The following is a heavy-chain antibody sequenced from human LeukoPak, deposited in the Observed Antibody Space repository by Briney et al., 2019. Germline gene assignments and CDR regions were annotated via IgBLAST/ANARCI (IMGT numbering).Heavy chain of an antibody. D-gene: IGHD1-26*01. Sequence: GGSLRLSCVVSGLTFSGYSMIWVRQAPGKGLEWLSFMTTSGNTIFYAESVKDRFTISRDNAKKSLYLQMNSLRDEDTAVYYCARVGGATAVTMYFEYWGQGTLVTVSS. J-gene: IGHJ4*02. V-gene: IGHV3-48*02. CDR2: MTTSGNTI. CDR1: GLTFSGYS. CDR3: ARVGGATAVTMYFEY.